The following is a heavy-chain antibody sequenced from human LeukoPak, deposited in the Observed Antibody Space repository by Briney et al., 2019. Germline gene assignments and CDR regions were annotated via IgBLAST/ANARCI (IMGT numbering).Heavy chain of an antibody. J-gene: IGHJ4*02. V-gene: IGHV3-21*01. CDR2: ISSSYSTYI. Sequence: GGSLRLSCVVSGFTFSNYGMNWVRQAPGKGLEWVSSISSSYSTYIYYADSLKGRFTISRDNAKNSLYLQMNSLRAEDTAVYYCARGLWFGELGFDYWGQGTLVTVSS. CDR1: GFTFSNYG. D-gene: IGHD3-10*01. CDR3: ARGLWFGELGFDY.